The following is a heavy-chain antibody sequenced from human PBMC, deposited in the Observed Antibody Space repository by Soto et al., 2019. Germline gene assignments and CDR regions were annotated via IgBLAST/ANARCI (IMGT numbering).Heavy chain of an antibody. CDR1: GGTFSSYT. Sequence: QVQLVQSGAEVKKPGSSVKVSCKASGGTFSSYTISWVRQAPGQGLEWMGRIIPILGIANYAQKFQGRVTITADKSTSTADMERSTLGSADTAVYCCAILVVGYYYGSRSYSNPRGMDVWGQGTTVTVSS. CDR3: AILVVGYYYGSRSYSNPRGMDV. V-gene: IGHV1-69*02. CDR2: IIPILGIA. J-gene: IGHJ6*02. D-gene: IGHD3-10*01.